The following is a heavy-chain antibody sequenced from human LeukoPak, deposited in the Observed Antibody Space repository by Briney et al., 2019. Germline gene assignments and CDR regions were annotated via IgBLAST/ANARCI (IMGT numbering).Heavy chain of an antibody. CDR1: GFTFSTYA. Sequence: GGSLRLSCAASGFTFSTYAILGVREAPGKGLEWVAVIWYDGSEQYYADSVKGRFIISRDNSKSTSDLQMNSLRAEDTAVYYCAREGDSRWGELSPWGQGTLVTVSA. J-gene: IGHJ1*01. CDR2: IWYDGSEQ. CDR3: AREGDSRWGELSP. V-gene: IGHV3-33*01. D-gene: IGHD3-16*02.